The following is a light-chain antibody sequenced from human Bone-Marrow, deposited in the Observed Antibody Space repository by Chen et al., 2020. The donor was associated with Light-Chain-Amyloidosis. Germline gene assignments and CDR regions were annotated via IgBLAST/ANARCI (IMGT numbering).Light chain of an antibody. CDR3: QSAESSGTYAVI. CDR1: DLPTKY. Sequence: SYELTQPPSVSVSPGQTARITCSGDDLPTKYAYWYQQKPGQAPGLVIHRDTERPSGISERFCGASSGTTATLTMSGVRAEDEADYHRQSAESSGTYAVIFGGGTKLTVL. J-gene: IGLJ2*01. V-gene: IGLV3-25*03. CDR2: RDT.